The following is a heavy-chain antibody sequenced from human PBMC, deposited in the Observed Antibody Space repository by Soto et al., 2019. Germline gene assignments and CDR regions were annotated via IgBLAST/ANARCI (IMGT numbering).Heavy chain of an antibody. Sequence: ASVKVSCKASGYTFTSYYMHWVRRAPGQGLEWMGIINPSGGNTSYAQKFQGRVTMTRDTSTSTVYMELSSLRSEDTAVYYCARDRHGHTDYYYYYVMDVWGQGSTVTVSS. CDR3: ARDRHGHTDYYYYYVMDV. D-gene: IGHD2-8*01. V-gene: IGHV1-46*01. CDR2: INPSGGNT. J-gene: IGHJ6*02. CDR1: GYTFTSYY.